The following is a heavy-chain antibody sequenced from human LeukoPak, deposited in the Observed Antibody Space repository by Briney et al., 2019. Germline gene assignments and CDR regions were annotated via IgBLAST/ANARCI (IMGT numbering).Heavy chain of an antibody. J-gene: IGHJ4*02. CDR1: DYTFTTYG. V-gene: IGHV1-18*01. Sequence: GASVKVSCKASDYTFTTYGISWVRQAPGQGLEWMGWISAYNANTNYAQKLQGRVTMTTDTSTSTVYMELRSLRSDDTAVYYCARGSLAFGVVILHFDYWGQGTLVTVSS. D-gene: IGHD3-3*01. CDR2: ISAYNANT. CDR3: ARGSLAFGVVILHFDY.